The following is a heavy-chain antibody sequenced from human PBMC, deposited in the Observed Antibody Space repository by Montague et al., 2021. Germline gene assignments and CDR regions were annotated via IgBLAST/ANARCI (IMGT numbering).Heavy chain of an antibody. CDR2: IKQDGSEK. CDR3: ARDQGQGYCGGDCYVGLDY. V-gene: IGHV3-7*01. CDR1: GFTFSNYW. J-gene: IGHJ4*02. D-gene: IGHD2-21*01. Sequence: SLRLSCAASGFTFSNYWMSWVRQAPGEGLEWVANIKQDGSEKHYVDSVKGRFTISRDNAKNSLYLQMNSLRAEDTAVYFCARDQGQGYCGGDCYVGLDYWGQGTLVTVSS.